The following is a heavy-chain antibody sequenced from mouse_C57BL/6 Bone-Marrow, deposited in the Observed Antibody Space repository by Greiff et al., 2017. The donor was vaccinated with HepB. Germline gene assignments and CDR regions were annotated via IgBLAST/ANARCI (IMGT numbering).Heavy chain of an antibody. CDR2: IYPRDGST. CDR1: GYTFTDHT. J-gene: IGHJ4*01. Sequence: VKLQESDAELVKPGASVKISCKVSGYTFTDHTIHWMKQRPEQGLEWIGYIYPRDGSTKYNEKFKGKATLTADKSSSTAYMQLNSLTSEDSAVYFCARRDGYSPYAMDYWGQGTSVTVSS. CDR3: ARRDGYSPYAMDY. D-gene: IGHD2-3*01. V-gene: IGHV1-78*01.